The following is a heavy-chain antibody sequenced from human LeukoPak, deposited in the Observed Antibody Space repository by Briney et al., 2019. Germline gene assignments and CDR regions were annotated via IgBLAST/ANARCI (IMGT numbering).Heavy chain of an antibody. J-gene: IGHJ4*02. CDR1: GFTFDDYA. Sequence: PGGSLRLSCAASGFTFDDYAMHWVRQAPGKGLEWVSGISWNSGSIGYADSVKGRFTISRDNSKNSLYLQMNSLRTEDTALYYCAKDFDGYGGNSPLDYWGQGTLVTVSS. CDR3: AKDFDGYGGNSPLDY. CDR2: ISWNSGSI. D-gene: IGHD4-23*01. V-gene: IGHV3-9*01.